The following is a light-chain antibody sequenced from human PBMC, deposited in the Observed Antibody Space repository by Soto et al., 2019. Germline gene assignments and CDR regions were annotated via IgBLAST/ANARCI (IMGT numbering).Light chain of an antibody. Sequence: DIQMTQSPSTLSASVGDRVTITCRASQSISRSLAWYQQKPGKAPNLLIYDASSLESGVPSRFSGSGFGPEFTLTISSLQPDDFATYYCQQYNSYLLTFGPGTKVDTK. CDR3: QQYNSYLLT. CDR2: DAS. J-gene: IGKJ3*01. V-gene: IGKV1-5*01. CDR1: QSISRS.